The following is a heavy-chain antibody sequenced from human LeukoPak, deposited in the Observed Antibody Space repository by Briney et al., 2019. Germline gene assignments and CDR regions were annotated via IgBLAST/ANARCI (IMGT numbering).Heavy chain of an antibody. CDR2: IIPIFGTA. J-gene: IGHJ6*03. Sequence: GASVKVSFKASGGTFSSYAISWVRQAPGQGLEWMGGIIPIFGTANYAQKFQGRVTITADESTSTAYMELSSLRSEDTAVYYCARYRVGYYYYMDVWGKGTTVTISS. D-gene: IGHD1-26*01. V-gene: IGHV1-69*13. CDR3: ARYRVGYYYYMDV. CDR1: GGTFSSYA.